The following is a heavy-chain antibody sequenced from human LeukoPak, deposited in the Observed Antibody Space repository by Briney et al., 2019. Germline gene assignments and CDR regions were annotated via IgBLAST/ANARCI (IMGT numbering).Heavy chain of an antibody. CDR1: GYTFSSYA. J-gene: IGHJ4*02. Sequence: PGGCLRLSCAASGYTFSSYAKHWVRQAPGKGLEYVSAISSNGGSTYYADSVKGRFTISRDNSKNTLYLQMSSLRAEDTAVYYCVKDISGGHFDYWGQGTLVTVSS. CDR2: ISSNGGST. CDR3: VKDISGGHFDY. V-gene: IGHV3-64D*06. D-gene: IGHD3-3*02.